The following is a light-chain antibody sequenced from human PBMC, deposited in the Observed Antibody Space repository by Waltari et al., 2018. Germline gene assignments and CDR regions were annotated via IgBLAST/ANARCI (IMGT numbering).Light chain of an antibody. J-gene: IGLJ1*01. CDR3: SSYTTSSAPGV. CDR2: EVS. V-gene: IGLV2-14*01. CDR1: DSDVGAYDF. Sequence: QSALTQPPSVSGSPGQSLTISCSGTDSDVGAYDFVSWYQQHPGKAPHLILYEVSHRPSGISTRFSASKSGNTASLTISGLQAEDEADDDCSSYTTSSAPGVFGTGTRVTVL.